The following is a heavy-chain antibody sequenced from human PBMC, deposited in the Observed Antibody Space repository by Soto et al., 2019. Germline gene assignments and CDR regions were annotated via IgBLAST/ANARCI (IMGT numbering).Heavy chain of an antibody. CDR3: ARGYCSGGNCYRPGFDY. V-gene: IGHV4-59*01. Sequence: LSLTCTVSGGSISNYYWSWIRQSPGKGLEWIGYIYYGGSTYYNPSLKSRVTISADPSKNQLSLKLTSVTSADTAVYYCARGYCSGGNCYRPGFDYWGQGTLVTVSS. CDR1: GGSISNYY. CDR2: IYYGGST. D-gene: IGHD2-15*01. J-gene: IGHJ4*02.